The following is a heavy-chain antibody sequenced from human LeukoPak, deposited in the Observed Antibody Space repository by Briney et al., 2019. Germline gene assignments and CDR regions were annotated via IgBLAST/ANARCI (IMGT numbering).Heavy chain of an antibody. CDR2: IYYSGST. Sequence: SETLSLTCTVSGGFISSSSYYWGWIRQPPGTGLEWIGSIYYSGSTYYNPSLKSRVTISVDTSKNQFSLKLSSVTAADTAVYYCARAPGYGNHPFDYWGQGTLVTVSS. V-gene: IGHV4-39*07. CDR3: ARAPGYGNHPFDY. CDR1: GGFISSSSYY. D-gene: IGHD5-12*01. J-gene: IGHJ4*02.